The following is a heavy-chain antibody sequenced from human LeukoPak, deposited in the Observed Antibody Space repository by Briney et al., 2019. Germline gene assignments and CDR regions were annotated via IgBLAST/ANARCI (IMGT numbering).Heavy chain of an antibody. CDR3: VKGHYYGSGTPTFDY. CDR2: ISINGGST. Sequence: GGSLRLSCSASGFTFSSYAMHWVRQAPGKGLEYVSAISINGGSTYYADSVKGRFTISRDNSKNTLYLQMSSLRAEDTAVYYCVKGHYYGSGTPTFDYWGQGTLVTVSS. CDR1: GFTFSSYA. D-gene: IGHD3-10*01. J-gene: IGHJ4*02. V-gene: IGHV3-64D*06.